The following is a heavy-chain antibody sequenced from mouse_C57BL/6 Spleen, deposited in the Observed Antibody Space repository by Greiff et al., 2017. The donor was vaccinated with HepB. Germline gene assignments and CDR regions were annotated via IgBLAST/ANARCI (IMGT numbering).Heavy chain of an antibody. D-gene: IGHD2-4*01. CDR1: GYTFTSYW. J-gene: IGHJ4*01. V-gene: IGHV1-69*01. CDR2: IDPSDSYT. Sequence: QVQLQQPGAELVMPGASVKLSCKASGYTFTSYWMHWVKQRPGQGLEWIGEIDPSDSYTNYNQKFKGKSTLTVDKSSSTAYMQLSSLTSEDSAVYYCARLKPYDYDRAMDYWGQGTSVTVSS. CDR3: ARLKPYDYDRAMDY.